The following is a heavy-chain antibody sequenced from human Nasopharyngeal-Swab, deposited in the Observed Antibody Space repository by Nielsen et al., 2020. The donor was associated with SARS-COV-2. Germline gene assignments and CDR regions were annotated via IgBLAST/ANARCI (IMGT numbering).Heavy chain of an antibody. V-gene: IGHV3-23*01. CDR2: LSGSGDST. CDR3: AKGLGYDYVWGSYRH. CDR1: GFTFSSYA. D-gene: IGHD3-16*02. J-gene: IGHJ4*02. Sequence: GGSLRLSCAASGFTFSSYAMSWVRQAPGKGLEWVSALSGSGDSTYYADSVKGRFTISRDNSKNTLFLQMNSLRAEDTAVYYCAKGLGYDYVWGSYRHWGQGTLVTVSS.